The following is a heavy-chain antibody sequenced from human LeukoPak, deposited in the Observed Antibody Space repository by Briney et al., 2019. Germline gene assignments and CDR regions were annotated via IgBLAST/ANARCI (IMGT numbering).Heavy chain of an antibody. CDR2: INPNSGGT. CDR3: ARDHPAIPYDFWSDHNWFDP. V-gene: IGHV1-2*02. CDR1: GYTFTGYY. J-gene: IGHJ5*02. Sequence: ASVKVSCKASGYTFTGYYMHWVRQAPGQGLEWMGWINPNSGGTNYAQKFQGRVTMTRDTSISTAYMELSRLRSDDTAVYHCARDHPAIPYDFWSDHNWFDPWGQGTLVTVSS. D-gene: IGHD3-3*01.